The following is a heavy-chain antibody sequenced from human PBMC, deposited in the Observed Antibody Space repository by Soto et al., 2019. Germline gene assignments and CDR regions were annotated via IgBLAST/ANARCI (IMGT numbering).Heavy chain of an antibody. V-gene: IGHV3-30-3*01. CDR3: ARDLYESKAF. J-gene: IGHJ4*02. Sequence: GGSLRLSCAASGFTFSSYAMHWVRQAPGKGLEWVAVISYDGSNKYYADSVKGRFTISRDNSKNTLYLQMNSLRAEDTAVYYCARDLYESKAFWGQGTLVTVS. CDR2: ISYDGSNK. CDR1: GFTFSSYA. D-gene: IGHD6-6*01.